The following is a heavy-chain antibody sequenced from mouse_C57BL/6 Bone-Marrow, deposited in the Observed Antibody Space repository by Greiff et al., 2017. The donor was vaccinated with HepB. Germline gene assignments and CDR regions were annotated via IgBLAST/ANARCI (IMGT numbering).Heavy chain of an antibody. CDR3: ARSPHLLWLRRRPAY. J-gene: IGHJ3*01. V-gene: IGHV3-8*01. CDR1: GYSITSDY. CDR2: ISYSGST. Sequence: DVKLQESGPGLAKPSQTLSLTCSVTGYSITSDYWNWIRKFPGNKLEYMGYISYSGSTYYNPSLKSRISITRDTSKNQYYLQLNSVTTEDTATYYCARSPHLLWLRRRPAYWGQGTLVTVSA. D-gene: IGHD2-2*01.